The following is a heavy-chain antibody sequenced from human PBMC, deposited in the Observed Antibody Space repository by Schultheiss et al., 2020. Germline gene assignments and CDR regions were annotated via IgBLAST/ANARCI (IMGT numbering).Heavy chain of an antibody. J-gene: IGHJ4*02. CDR2: MYYSGST. V-gene: IGHV4-59*01. D-gene: IGHD3-16*01. Sequence: SETLSLTCTVSGGSISSYYWSWIRQPPGKGLEWIGCMYYSGSTNYNPSLKSRVTISVNTSKNQFSLKLSSVTAADTAVYYCARTHYADYLDYWGQGTLVTVSS. CDR3: ARTHYADYLDY. CDR1: GGSISSYY.